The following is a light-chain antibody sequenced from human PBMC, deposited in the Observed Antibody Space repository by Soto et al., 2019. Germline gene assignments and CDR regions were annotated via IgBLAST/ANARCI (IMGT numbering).Light chain of an antibody. Sequence: DIPMTQSPSSLSASVGDRVTITCRASQGVANYLGWYQQKPGKVPKALIYGVSTLQPGVPSRFSGSGSDTDCPPTISRLQPEDAATYYCQHYRSAQMTFGQGTKVEIK. V-gene: IGKV1-27*01. CDR1: QGVANY. J-gene: IGKJ1*01. CDR2: GVS. CDR3: QHYRSAQMT.